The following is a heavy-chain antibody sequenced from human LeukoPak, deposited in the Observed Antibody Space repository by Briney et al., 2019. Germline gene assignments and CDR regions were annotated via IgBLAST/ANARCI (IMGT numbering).Heavy chain of an antibody. CDR2: IKNKTNGGTT. Sequence: GGSLRLSCLGSGFTFSTYWMSWVRQAPGKGLEWVGHIKNKTNGGTTDYAAPVKGRFIISRDDSKNTLYLQMNSLRTEDTAVYYCARGFCSSTNCYQGPFDFWGQGTLVTVSS. CDR1: GFTFSTYW. CDR3: ARGFCSSTNCYQGPFDF. J-gene: IGHJ4*02. V-gene: IGHV3-15*01. D-gene: IGHD2-2*01.